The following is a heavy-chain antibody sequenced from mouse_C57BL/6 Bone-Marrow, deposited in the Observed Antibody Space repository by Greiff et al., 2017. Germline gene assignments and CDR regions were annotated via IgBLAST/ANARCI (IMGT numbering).Heavy chain of an antibody. CDR3: ARGIYYGKGDYAMGY. V-gene: IGHV1-69*01. Sequence: VQLQQPGAELVMPGASVKLSCKASGYTFTSYWMHWVKQRPGQGLEWIGEIDPSDSYTNYNQKFKGKSTLTVDKSSSTAYMQLSSLTSEDSAVYYCARGIYYGKGDYAMGYWGQGTSVTVSS. CDR1: GYTFTSYW. D-gene: IGHD2-1*01. CDR2: IDPSDSYT. J-gene: IGHJ4*01.